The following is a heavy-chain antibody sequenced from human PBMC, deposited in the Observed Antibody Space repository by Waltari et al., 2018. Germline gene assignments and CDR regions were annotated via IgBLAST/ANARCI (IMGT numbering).Heavy chain of an antibody. D-gene: IGHD3-3*01. CDR3: ARDWSGSGRGINY. V-gene: IGHV3-7*01. CDR2: MRTVGSEK. Sequence: VESGGGLVQPGGSLRLSCAASGFTFSTYWMSWVRQDPGKGRVGGGKMRTVGSEKYCECVVQGRLPSSGADAKNSLSLQMSTLRDEDTGRFYCARDWSGSGRGINYWGQGTLVTVSS. J-gene: IGHJ4*02. CDR1: GFTFSTYW.